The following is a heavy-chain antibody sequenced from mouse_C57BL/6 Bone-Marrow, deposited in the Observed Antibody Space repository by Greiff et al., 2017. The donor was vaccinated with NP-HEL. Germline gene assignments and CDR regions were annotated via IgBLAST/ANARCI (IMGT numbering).Heavy chain of an antibody. CDR2: IYPRSGNT. V-gene: IGHV1-81*01. CDR3: ARCTYGSSYYAMDY. D-gene: IGHD1-1*01. Sequence: SGAELARPGASVKLSCKASGYTFTSYGISWVKQRTGQGLEWIGEIYPRSGNTYYNEKFKGKATLTADKSSSTAYMELRSLTSEDSAVYFCARCTYGSSYYAMDYWGQGTSVTVSS. J-gene: IGHJ4*01. CDR1: GYTFTSYG.